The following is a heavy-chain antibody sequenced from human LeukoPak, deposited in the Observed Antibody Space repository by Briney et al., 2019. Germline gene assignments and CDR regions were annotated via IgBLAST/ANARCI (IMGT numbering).Heavy chain of an antibody. CDR3: AKIRGVYYYYYGMDV. J-gene: IGHJ6*04. CDR2: ISYDGSNK. D-gene: IGHD3-3*01. CDR1: GLTLSSYG. V-gene: IGHV3-30*18. Sequence: PGRSLRLSCAASGLTLSSYGMHWVRQAPGKGLEWVAVISYDGSNKYYADSVKGRFTISRDNSKNTLYLQMNSLRAEDTAVYYCAKIRGVYYYYYGMDVWGKGTTVTVSS.